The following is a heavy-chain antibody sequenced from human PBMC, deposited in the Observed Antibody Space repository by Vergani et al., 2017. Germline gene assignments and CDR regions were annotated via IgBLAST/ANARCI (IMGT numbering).Heavy chain of an antibody. CDR3: ARCYSSSSDAFDI. CDR1: GFTFINAW. V-gene: IGHV4-59*06. CDR2: IYYSGST. J-gene: IGHJ3*02. D-gene: IGHD6-6*01. Sequence: VQLVESGGGLVKPGGSLRLSCAASGFTFINAWMTWVRQAPGKGLEWVGYIYYSGSTYYNPSLKSRVTISVDTSKNQFSLKLSSVTAADTAVYYCARCYSSSSDAFDIWGQGTMVTVSS.